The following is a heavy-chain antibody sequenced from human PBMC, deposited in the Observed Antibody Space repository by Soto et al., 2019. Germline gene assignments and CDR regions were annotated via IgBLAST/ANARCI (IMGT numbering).Heavy chain of an antibody. CDR1: RVSVTYDRYS. CDR2: IGHLGTT. D-gene: IGHD2-15*01. J-gene: IGHJ4*02. CDR3: ATGGGYDYFDF. Sequence: SETLSLTCSVSRVSVTYDRYSWRWIRQSPEKGLEWLGYIGHLGTTYCNPSFKSRVSLSIDTTRNQFSLSLSSMTAADTAVYYCATGGGYDYFDFWGQGIQVTVS. V-gene: IGHV4-30-2*06.